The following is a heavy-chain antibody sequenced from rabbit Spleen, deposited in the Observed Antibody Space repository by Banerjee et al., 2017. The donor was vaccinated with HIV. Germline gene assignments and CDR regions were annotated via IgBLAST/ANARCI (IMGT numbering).Heavy chain of an antibody. Sequence: QEQLVESGGGLVQPEGTLTLTCKASGFSFSNKYWICWVRQAPGKGLEWVACIQSGQGVAYYASWAKGRFTISKTSSTTVTLQMTSLTVADTATYFCARDAGRGDYIDGVFNLWGPGTLVTVS. D-gene: IGHD8-1*01. CDR3: ARDAGRGDYIDGVFNL. J-gene: IGHJ4*01. CDR1: GFSFSNKYW. CDR2: IQSGQGVA. V-gene: IGHV1S45*01.